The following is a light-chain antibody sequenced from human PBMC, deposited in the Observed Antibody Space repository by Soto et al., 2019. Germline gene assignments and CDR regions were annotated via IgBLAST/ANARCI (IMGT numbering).Light chain of an antibody. Sequence: TVLTQSPGTLSFSPLERTNLSCRASQSVSSSYLAWYQQKPGQAPRLLIYDTSARATGVPARFSGSWSGTEFTLTISSLQSEDFAVYYCQQYNKWITFGQATGLEI. V-gene: IGKV3-15*01. CDR3: QQYNKWIT. CDR2: DTS. CDR1: QSVSSSY. J-gene: IGKJ5*01.